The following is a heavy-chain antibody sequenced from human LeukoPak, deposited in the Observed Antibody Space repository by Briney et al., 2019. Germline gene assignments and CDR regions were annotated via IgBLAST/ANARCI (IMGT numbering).Heavy chain of an antibody. CDR1: GYTFTGYY. V-gene: IGHV7-4-1*02. CDR3: AREGPNGLPPRDY. Sequence: GASVKVSCKASGYTFTGYYMHWVRQAPGQGLEWMGWINTNTGSPTYAQGFTGRFVFSLDTSVSTAYLQINSLKPEDTAVYYCAREGPNGLPPRDYWGQGTLVTVSS. CDR2: INTNTGSP. J-gene: IGHJ4*02. D-gene: IGHD2-8*01.